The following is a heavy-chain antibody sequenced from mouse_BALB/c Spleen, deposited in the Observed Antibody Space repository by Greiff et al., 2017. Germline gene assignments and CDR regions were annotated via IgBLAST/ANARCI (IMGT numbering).Heavy chain of an antibody. D-gene: IGHD2-2*01. CDR3: ARGIYYGYDEDY. CDR2: IYPGGGYT. V-gene: IGHV1-63*02. J-gene: IGHJ2*01. CDR1: GYTFTNYW. Sequence: QVQLQQSGAELVRPGTSVKISCKASGYTFTNYWLGWVKQRPGHGLEWIGDIYPGGGYTNYNEKFKGKATLTADTSSSTAYMQLSSLTSEDSAVYFCARGIYYGYDEDYWGQGTTLTVSS.